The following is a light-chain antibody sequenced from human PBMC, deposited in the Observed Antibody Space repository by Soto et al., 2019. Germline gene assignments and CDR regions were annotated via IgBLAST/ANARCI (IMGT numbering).Light chain of an antibody. CDR1: SSTIGSNT. Sequence: QSVLTQPPSASGTPGQRVTISCSGSSSTIGSNTVNWYQQLQGTAPKLHIYSNNQRPSGVPDRFSGSKSGTSASLAISGLQSEDEADYYCAAWDDSLNGQVFGGGTKVTVL. CDR3: AAWDDSLNGQV. J-gene: IGLJ2*01. V-gene: IGLV1-44*01. CDR2: SNN.